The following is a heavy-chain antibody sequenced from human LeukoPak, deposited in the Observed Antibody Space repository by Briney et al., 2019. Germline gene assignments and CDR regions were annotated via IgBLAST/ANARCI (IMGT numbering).Heavy chain of an antibody. Sequence: GGSLRLSCAASGFTFSSYWMSWVRQAPGKGLEWVANIKQDGSEKNYVDSVKGRFTISRGNAKNSLDLQMNSLRAEDTAVYYCARAGGYASSWAYWGQGTLVTVSS. CDR3: ARAGGYASSWAY. CDR1: GFTFSSYW. D-gene: IGHD5-12*01. J-gene: IGHJ4*02. CDR2: IKQDGSEK. V-gene: IGHV3-7*01.